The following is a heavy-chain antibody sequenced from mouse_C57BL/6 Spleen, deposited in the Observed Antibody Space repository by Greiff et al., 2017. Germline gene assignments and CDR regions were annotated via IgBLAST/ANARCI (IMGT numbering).Heavy chain of an antibody. CDR3: ARWGFHWYFDV. Sequence: VQLQQPGAELVKPGASVKLSCKASGYTFTSYWMHWVKQRPGRCLEWIGRIDPNSGGTKYNEKFKSKATLTVDKPSSTAYMQLSSLTSEDSAVYYCARWGFHWYFDVWGTGTTVTVSS. J-gene: IGHJ1*03. CDR1: GYTFTSYW. CDR2: IDPNSGGT. V-gene: IGHV1-72*01.